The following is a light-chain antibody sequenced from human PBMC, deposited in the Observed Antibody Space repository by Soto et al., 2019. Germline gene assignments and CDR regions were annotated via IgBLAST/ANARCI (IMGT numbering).Light chain of an antibody. CDR2: GAS. CDR1: QSVDSN. J-gene: IGKJ1*01. Sequence: TLMTQSPATLSVSPGERATLFRRASQSVDSNLAWYQQTPGQAPRLLIYGASTRATGISARFSGSGSGTEFTLTISSLRSEDFGVYYCQQYNNWWTFGQGTKV. V-gene: IGKV3-15*01. CDR3: QQYNNWWT.